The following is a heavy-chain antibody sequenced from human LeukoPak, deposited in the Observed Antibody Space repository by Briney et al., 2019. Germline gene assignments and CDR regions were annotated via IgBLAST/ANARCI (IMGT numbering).Heavy chain of an antibody. J-gene: IGHJ6*03. V-gene: IGHV4-59*01. CDR1: GGSISSYY. CDR3: AGAGGPQYYYYYYMDV. Sequence: PSETLSLTCTVSGGSISSYYWSWIRQPPGKGLEWIGYIYYSGSTNYNPSLKSRVTISVDTSKNQFSLKLSSVTAADTAVYYCAGAGGPQYYYYYYMDVWRKGTTVTVSS. CDR2: IYYSGST.